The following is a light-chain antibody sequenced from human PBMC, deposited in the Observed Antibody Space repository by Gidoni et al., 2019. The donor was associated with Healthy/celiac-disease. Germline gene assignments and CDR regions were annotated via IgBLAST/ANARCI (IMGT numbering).Light chain of an antibody. V-gene: IGKV1-39*01. CDR3: QRSYSPPL. J-gene: IGKJ4*01. CDR2: AAS. CDR1: QRISSS. Sequence: DIQLTQSPSSLSASVGDRVIITCRASQRISSSLNLYQQKPGKAPKLLYYAASRFQSGVPSRFSSSGSWTDFTLTISSLQPEDFASYYCQRSYSPPLFGGGTKVEIK.